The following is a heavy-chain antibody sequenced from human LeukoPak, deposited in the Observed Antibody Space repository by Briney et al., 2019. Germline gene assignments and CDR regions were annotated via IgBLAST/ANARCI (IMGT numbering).Heavy chain of an antibody. Sequence: PSETLSLTCAVYGGSFSGYYWSWIRQPPGKGLEWIGEINHSGSTNYNPSLKSRVTISVDTSKNQFSLKLSSVTAADTAVYYCARDRVGVSDYWGQGTLVTVS. D-gene: IGHD3-16*01. CDR1: GGSFSGYY. CDR2: INHSGST. J-gene: IGHJ4*02. CDR3: ARDRVGVSDY. V-gene: IGHV4-34*01.